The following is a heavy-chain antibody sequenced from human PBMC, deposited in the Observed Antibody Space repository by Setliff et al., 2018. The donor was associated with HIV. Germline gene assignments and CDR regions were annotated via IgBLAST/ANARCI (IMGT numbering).Heavy chain of an antibody. V-gene: IGHV3-73*01. CDR2: IRSKANNYAT. D-gene: IGHD2-21*02. CDR3: ARGVPLLPPHY. J-gene: IGHJ4*02. CDR1: GFSDSA. Sequence: SLRLSCAASGFSDSALHWVRQAPGKGLEWVGRIRSKANNYATEYGASVKGRFIISRDDSKNMAYLQMNSLRTEDTAVYYCARGVPLLPPHYWGQGTLVTAPQ.